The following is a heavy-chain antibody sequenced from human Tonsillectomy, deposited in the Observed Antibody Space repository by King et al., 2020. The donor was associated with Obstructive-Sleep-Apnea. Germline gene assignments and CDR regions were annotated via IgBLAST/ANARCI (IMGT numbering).Heavy chain of an antibody. Sequence: VQLVESGGGVVQPGRSLRLSCAASGFTFSLFPMHWVRQAPGKGLDWVTVISYDGNNKYYAGSVKGRFTISRDNSKKTLYLQMNSLRAEATAVYYCAGDGFVSTVVTPGYFDFWGRGTLVTVSS. J-gene: IGHJ4*02. CDR3: AGDGFVSTVVTPGYFDF. CDR1: GFTFSLFP. D-gene: IGHD4-23*01. CDR2: ISYDGNNK. V-gene: IGHV3-30*04.